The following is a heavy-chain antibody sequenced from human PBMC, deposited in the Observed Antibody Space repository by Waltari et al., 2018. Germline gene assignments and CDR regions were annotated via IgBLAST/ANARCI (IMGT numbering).Heavy chain of an antibody. CDR3: AKVEGGIVTRYYALDI. V-gene: IGHV3-23*01. CDR2: ISGSSSST. J-gene: IGHJ3*02. D-gene: IGHD3-16*02. CDR1: GFPFGKGA. Sequence: EVQLLESGGGLVQPGGSLRLSCAASGFPFGKGALSWVRQAPGKGLEWISGISGSSSSTYYADSVKGRFTISRDNSKNTLYLQMNSLRVEDTAVYFCAKVEGGIVTRYYALDIWGQGTMVTVSS.